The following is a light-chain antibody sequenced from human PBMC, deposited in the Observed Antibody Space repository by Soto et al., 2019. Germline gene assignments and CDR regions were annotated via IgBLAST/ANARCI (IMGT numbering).Light chain of an antibody. CDR3: QQYDGSRT. Sequence: EIVLTQSPDTLSLSPGERATLSCRASQSVSSSYLAWYQQKPGQAPRLLIYGASSRATGIPDRFSGSGSGTDFTLTISRLEPEDFAVYYCQQYDGSRTFGQGTKVEIK. V-gene: IGKV3-20*01. J-gene: IGKJ1*01. CDR1: QSVSSSY. CDR2: GAS.